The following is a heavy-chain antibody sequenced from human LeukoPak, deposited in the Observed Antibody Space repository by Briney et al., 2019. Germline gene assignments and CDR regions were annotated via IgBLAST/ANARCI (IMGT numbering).Heavy chain of an antibody. J-gene: IGHJ4*02. V-gene: IGHV3-7*01. D-gene: IGHD3-22*01. CDR3: ARDKYNDRYFDS. CDR2: IKQDGSEK. Sequence: GGSLRLSCAASGFTLNSNWMSWVRQAPGKGLEWVANIKQDGSEKYYVDSVEGRFTISRDNAKNSLSLQMNSLRAEDTAVYYCARDKYNDRYFDSWGQGTLVTVSS. CDR1: GFTLNSNW.